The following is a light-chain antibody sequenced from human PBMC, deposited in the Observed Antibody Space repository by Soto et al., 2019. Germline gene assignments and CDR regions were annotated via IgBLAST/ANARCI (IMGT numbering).Light chain of an antibody. V-gene: IGLV1-44*01. CDR1: SSNIGINT. CDR2: TNN. CDR3: GAWDDSLNGYV. J-gene: IGLJ1*01. Sequence: QSVLTQPPSASGTPGHRVTISCSGGSSNIGINTVNWYQQLPGTAPKVLIYTNNQRPSGVPDRFSGSKSGTSASLAISGLQSGDEADYYCGAWDDSLNGYVFGSGTKLTVL.